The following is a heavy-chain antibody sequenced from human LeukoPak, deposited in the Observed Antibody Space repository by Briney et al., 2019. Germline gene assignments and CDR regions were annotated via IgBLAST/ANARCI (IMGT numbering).Heavy chain of an antibody. V-gene: IGHV3-53*01. Sequence: GGSLRLSCAASGFTVSYNYMSWVRQAPGKGLEWVSFLYSGGSAYYADSVRGRFTISRDNSKNTLYLQMNSLRAEDTAVYYCARVSGYGDYPPYWGQGTLVTVSS. CDR1: GFTVSYNY. J-gene: IGHJ4*02. CDR2: LYSGGSA. CDR3: ARVSGYGDYPPY. D-gene: IGHD4-17*01.